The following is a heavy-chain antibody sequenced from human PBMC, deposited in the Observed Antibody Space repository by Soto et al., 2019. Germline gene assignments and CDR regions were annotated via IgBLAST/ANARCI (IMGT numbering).Heavy chain of an antibody. D-gene: IGHD3-22*01. V-gene: IGHV1-46*01. CDR2: INPSGGST. Sequence: GASVKVSCKASGYTFTSYYMHWVRQAPGQGLGWMGIINPSGGSTSYAQKFQGRVTMTRDTSTSTVYMELSSLRSEDTAVYYCARDTAMIVVGPSRGYFDYWGQGTLVTVSS. CDR3: ARDTAMIVVGPSRGYFDY. CDR1: GYTFTSYY. J-gene: IGHJ4*02.